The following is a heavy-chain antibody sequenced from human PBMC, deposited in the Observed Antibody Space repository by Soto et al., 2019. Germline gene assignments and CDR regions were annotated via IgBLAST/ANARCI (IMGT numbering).Heavy chain of an antibody. CDR2: ISPKSGDT. Sequence: QVQLLQSGAEVKRLGASVKVSCKASGYTFSAYFIHWVRQAPGQGLEWMGWISPKSGDTNYSQKFQGWVTMTWDTSISTAYMELSRLRSDDTATYYCASSMHLGIHFGFDYWGLGTVVTVSS. V-gene: IGHV1-2*04. D-gene: IGHD2-8*01. CDR3: ASSMHLGIHFGFDY. CDR1: GYTFSAYF. J-gene: IGHJ4*02.